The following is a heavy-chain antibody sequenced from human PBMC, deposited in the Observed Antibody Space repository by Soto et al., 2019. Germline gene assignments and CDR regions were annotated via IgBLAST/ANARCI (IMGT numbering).Heavy chain of an antibody. Sequence: GASVKVSCKASGGTFSSYAISWVRQAPGQGLEWMGGIIPIFGTANYAQKFQGRVTITADESTSTAYMELSSLRSEDTAVYYCARATTVVTPHFDYWGQGTLVTVSS. CDR1: GGTFSSYA. V-gene: IGHV1-69*13. D-gene: IGHD4-17*01. J-gene: IGHJ4*02. CDR2: IIPIFGTA. CDR3: ARATTVVTPHFDY.